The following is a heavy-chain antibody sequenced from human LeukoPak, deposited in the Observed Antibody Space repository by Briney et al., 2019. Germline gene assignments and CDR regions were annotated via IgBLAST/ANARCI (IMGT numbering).Heavy chain of an antibody. CDR1: EFTFSSYA. Sequence: GGSLRLSCAASEFTFSSYAMSWVRQAPGKGLEWVSAISGSGGNTYYADSVKGRFTISRDNSKNTLYLQMNSLRAEDTAVYYCAKASAYHDFWSGYSYYFDYWGQGTLVTVSS. V-gene: IGHV3-23*01. CDR3: AKASAYHDFWSGYSYYFDY. J-gene: IGHJ4*02. CDR2: ISGSGGNT. D-gene: IGHD3-3*01.